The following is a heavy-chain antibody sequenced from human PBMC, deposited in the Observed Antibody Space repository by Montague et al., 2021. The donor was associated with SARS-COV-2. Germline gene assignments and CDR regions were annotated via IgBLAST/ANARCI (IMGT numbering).Heavy chain of an antibody. V-gene: IGHV4-59*01. CDR3: ARGTYSGVDSDGYYYYYGVDV. CDR1: GGSISSYY. CDR2: FYYSGST. D-gene: IGHD1-26*01. Sequence: SKTRSLTCTVSGGSISSYYWSWIRQPPGKGLEWIGYFYYSGSTNYNPSFKSRLSISGDTSKNQFSLEVTSVTAADTAVYYCARGTYSGVDSDGYYYYYGVDVWGQGTTVTVSS. J-gene: IGHJ6*02.